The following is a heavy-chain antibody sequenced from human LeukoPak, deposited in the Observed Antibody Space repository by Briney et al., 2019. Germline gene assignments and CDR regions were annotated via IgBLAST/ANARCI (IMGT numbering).Heavy chain of an antibody. D-gene: IGHD3-3*01. Sequence: ASVKVSCKASGYSFDAYLIHWVRQAPGQGLEWMGWINPGSGETNYAPKFQGRVTMTRDTSISTAYMELSRLRSDDTAVYYCARGSDDFWSGYSPSYWGQGTLVTVSS. CDR1: GYSFDAYL. V-gene: IGHV1-2*02. CDR3: ARGSDDFWSGYSPSY. CDR2: INPGSGET. J-gene: IGHJ4*02.